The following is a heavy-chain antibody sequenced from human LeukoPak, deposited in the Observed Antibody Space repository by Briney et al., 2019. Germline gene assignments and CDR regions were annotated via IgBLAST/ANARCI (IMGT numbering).Heavy chain of an antibody. CDR3: SRGLDSRKLGY. CDR2: INHSGST. J-gene: IGHJ4*02. Sequence: SETLSLTCAVYGGSFSGYYWSWIRQPPGKGLEWIGEINHSGSTNYNPSLKSRVTISVDTSKNQFSLKLNSVTAADTAVYFCSRGLDSRKLGYWGQGSLVTVSS. D-gene: IGHD3-22*01. V-gene: IGHV4-34*01. CDR1: GGSFSGYY.